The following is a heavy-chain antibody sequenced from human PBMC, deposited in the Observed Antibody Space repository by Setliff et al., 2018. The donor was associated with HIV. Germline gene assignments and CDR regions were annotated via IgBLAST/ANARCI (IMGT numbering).Heavy chain of an antibody. CDR1: GGSISSGGYY. J-gene: IGHJ4*02. CDR3: ARGRSRYYYDGSGYYVDY. CDR2: IYYIGNT. V-gene: IGHV4-61*08. Sequence: LSLTCTVSGGSISSGGYYWSWIRQPPGKGLEWIGYIYYIGNTNYNPSLKGRVTLSVDTSKNQLSLKLSSVTAADTAVYYCARGRSRYYYDGSGYYVDYWGQGTLVTVSS. D-gene: IGHD3-22*01.